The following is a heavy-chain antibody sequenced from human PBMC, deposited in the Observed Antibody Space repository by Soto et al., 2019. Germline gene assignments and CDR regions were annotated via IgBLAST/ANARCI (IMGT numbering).Heavy chain of an antibody. CDR1: GGSFSGYY. J-gene: IGHJ6*02. V-gene: IGHV4-34*01. CDR3: ARGLGIWYYYGMDV. D-gene: IGHD3-16*01. CDR2: INHSGST. Sequence: SETLSLTCAVYGGSFSGYYWSWIRQPPGKGLEWIGEINHSGSTNYNPSLKSRVTISVDTSKNQFSLKLGSVTAADTAVYYCARGLGIWYYYGMDVWGQGTTVTVSS.